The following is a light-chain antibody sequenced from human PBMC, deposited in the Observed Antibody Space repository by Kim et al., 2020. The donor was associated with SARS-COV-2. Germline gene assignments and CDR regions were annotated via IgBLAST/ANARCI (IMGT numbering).Light chain of an antibody. J-gene: IGLJ2*01. V-gene: IGLV3-21*04. CDR2: SDS. CDR3: QAWNGNSVV. Sequence: SYELTQPPSVSVAPGETARITCGGNIVGGNIVHWYRQRPGQAPVVVMYSDSDRPSDIPERFSGSTSGNTATLTISSVEAGDEADYSCQAWNGNSVV. CDR1: IVGGNI.